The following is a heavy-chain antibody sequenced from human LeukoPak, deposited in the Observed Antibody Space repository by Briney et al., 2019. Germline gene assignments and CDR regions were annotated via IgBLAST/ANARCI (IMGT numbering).Heavy chain of an antibody. CDR2: IYYRGST. CDR3: ARDYGGKFDS. CDR1: GSSISSYY. Sequence: PSETLSLTCTVSGSSISSYYWSWIRQPPGKGLEWIGYIYYRGSTNYNPSLKSRVTISVDTSKNQLSLKLSSVTAADTAVYYCARDYGGKFDSWGQGTLVTVSS. J-gene: IGHJ4*02. V-gene: IGHV4-59*01. D-gene: IGHD4-23*01.